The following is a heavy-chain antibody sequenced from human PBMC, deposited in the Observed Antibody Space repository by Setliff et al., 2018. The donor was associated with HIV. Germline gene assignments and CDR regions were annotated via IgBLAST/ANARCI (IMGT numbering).Heavy chain of an antibody. D-gene: IGHD3-10*01. V-gene: IGHV3-30*02. CDR1: GFTFSTYG. J-gene: IGHJ3*02. Sequence: PGGSLRLSCAVSGFTFSTYGMHWARQAPGKGLEWVAFIRYTGSNKYYADSVKGRFTISRDNAKNSLYLQMSSLRTEDTAVYFCARDPAFGAFDIWGQGTMVTVSS. CDR3: ARDPAFGAFDI. CDR2: IRYTGSNK.